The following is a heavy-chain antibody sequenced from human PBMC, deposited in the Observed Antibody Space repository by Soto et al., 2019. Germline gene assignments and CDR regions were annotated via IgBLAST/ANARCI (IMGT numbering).Heavy chain of an antibody. J-gene: IGHJ6*02. D-gene: IGHD6-13*01. Sequence: SETLSLTCAVSGGSISSSNWWSWVRQPPRKGLEWIGEIYHSGSTNYNPSLKSRVTIPVDKSKNQFSLKLSSVTAADTAVYYCARRVAIAAAEYYYYYYGMDVWGQGTTVTVSS. CDR3: ARRVAIAAAEYYYYYYGMDV. V-gene: IGHV4-4*02. CDR2: IYHSGST. CDR1: GGSISSSNW.